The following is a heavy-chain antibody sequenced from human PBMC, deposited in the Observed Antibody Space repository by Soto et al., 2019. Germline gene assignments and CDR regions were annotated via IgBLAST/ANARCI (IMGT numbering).Heavy chain of an antibody. Sequence: GGSLRLSCAASGFTFSSYAMSWVRQAPGKGLEWASAIIGSGGSTYYADSVKGRFTISRDNSKNTLYLQMNSLRAEDTAVYYCARALGSGDLDYYYYGMDVWGQGTTVTVSS. CDR1: GFTFSSYA. CDR2: IIGSGGST. CDR3: ARALGSGDLDYYYYGMDV. D-gene: IGHD4-17*01. V-gene: IGHV3-23*01. J-gene: IGHJ6*02.